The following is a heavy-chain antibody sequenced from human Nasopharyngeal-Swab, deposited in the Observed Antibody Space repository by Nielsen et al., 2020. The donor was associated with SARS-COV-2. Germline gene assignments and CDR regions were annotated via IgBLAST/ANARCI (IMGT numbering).Heavy chain of an antibody. V-gene: IGHV1-69*13. Sequence: SVKVSCKASGGTFSSYAISWVRQAPGQGLEWMGGIIPIFGTANYAQKFQGRVTITADESTSTAYMELSSLRSEDTAVYYCARGLTGSKRTPPGDIWGQGTMVTVSS. J-gene: IGHJ3*02. CDR1: GGTFSSYA. D-gene: IGHD1-20*01. CDR2: IIPIFGTA. CDR3: ARGLTGSKRTPPGDI.